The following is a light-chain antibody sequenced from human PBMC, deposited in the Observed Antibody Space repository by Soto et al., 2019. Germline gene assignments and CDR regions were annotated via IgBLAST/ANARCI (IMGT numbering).Light chain of an antibody. CDR3: QQEVT. J-gene: IGKJ3*01. Sequence: EIVLTQSPATLSLSPGERATLSCRASQSVSSYLAWYQQKPGQAPRLLIYDASNRATGIPARFSGSGSGTDFTLTIRSLDPEDFAVSYCQQEVTFGPGTKVDIK. V-gene: IGKV3-11*01. CDR1: QSVSSY. CDR2: DAS.